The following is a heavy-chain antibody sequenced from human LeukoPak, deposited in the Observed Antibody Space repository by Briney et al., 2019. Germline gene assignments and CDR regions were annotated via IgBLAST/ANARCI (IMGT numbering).Heavy chain of an antibody. D-gene: IGHD6-19*01. CDR1: GFTLRKYW. Sequence: GGALRLSCAAPGFTLRKYWMLLVRPAPGEGLESVSRINTDGTVTTYADSVKGRFTVSRDNADNTMFLQMNSVRDEDTAVYYCATKQWLAPPPDSWGQGTPVTVSS. V-gene: IGHV3-74*01. CDR3: ATKQWLAPPPDS. CDR2: INTDGTVT. J-gene: IGHJ4*02.